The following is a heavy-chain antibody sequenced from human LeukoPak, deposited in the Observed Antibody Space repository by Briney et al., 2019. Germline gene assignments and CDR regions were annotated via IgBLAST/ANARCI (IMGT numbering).Heavy chain of an antibody. CDR1: GGSISSYY. CDR3: ARAGVYSSSWSHYYYYYYYMDV. J-gene: IGHJ6*03. CDR2: IYTSGST. D-gene: IGHD6-13*01. Sequence: PSETLSLTCTVSGGSISSYYWSWLRQPAGKGLEWIGRIYTSGSTNYNPSLKSRVTMSVDTSKNQFSLKLSSVTAADTAVYYCARAGVYSSSWSHYYYYYYYMDVWGKGTTVTVSS. V-gene: IGHV4-4*07.